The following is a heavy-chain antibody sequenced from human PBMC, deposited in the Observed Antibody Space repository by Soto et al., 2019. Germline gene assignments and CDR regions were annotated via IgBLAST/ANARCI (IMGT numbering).Heavy chain of an antibody. V-gene: IGHV3-33*01. D-gene: IGHD2-2*01. CDR1: GFTFSSYG. CDR2: IWFDGSDK. Sequence: PGGSLRLSCAASGFTFSSYGMHWVRQAPGKGLEWVALIWFDGSDKYYTESVKGRFTISRDNSKSTLYLQMNSLGAEDTALYYCARLYCSATSCYSVGAFDIRGPGTMVTVSS. J-gene: IGHJ3*02. CDR3: ARLYCSATSCYSVGAFDI.